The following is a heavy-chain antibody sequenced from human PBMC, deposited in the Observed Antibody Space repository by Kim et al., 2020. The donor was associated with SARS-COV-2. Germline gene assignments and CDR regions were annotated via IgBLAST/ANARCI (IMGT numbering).Heavy chain of an antibody. V-gene: IGHV4-34*01. CDR1: GGSFSGYY. CDR2: INHSGST. J-gene: IGHJ4*02. D-gene: IGHD5-12*01. Sequence: SETLSLTCAVYGGSFSGYYWSWIRQPPGKGLEWIGEINHSGSTNYNPSLKSRVTISVDTSKNQFSLKLSSVTAADTAVYYCARGWARGLQFFDYWGQGT. CDR3: ARGWARGLQFFDY.